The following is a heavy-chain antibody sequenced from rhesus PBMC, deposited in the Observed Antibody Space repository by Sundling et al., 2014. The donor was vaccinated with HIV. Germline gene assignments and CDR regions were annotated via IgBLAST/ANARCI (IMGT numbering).Heavy chain of an antibody. CDR1: GYSISSSYY. J-gene: IGHJ4*01. V-gene: IGHV4-99*01. CDR3: ARSKSGYYGHFDY. CDR2: ISGSGGTT. D-gene: IGHD4-29*01. Sequence: QVQLQESGPGLVKPSETLSLTCAVSGYSISSSYYWGWIRQPPGKGLEYIGYISGSGGTTYYNPSLKSRVAISKDTSKNQFSLNLSSVTAADTAVYYCARSKSGYYGHFDYWGQGVLVTVSS.